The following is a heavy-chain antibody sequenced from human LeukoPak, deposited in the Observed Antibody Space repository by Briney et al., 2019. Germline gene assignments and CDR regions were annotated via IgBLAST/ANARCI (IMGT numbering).Heavy chain of an antibody. D-gene: IGHD2-8*01. CDR1: DGSLSGYF. J-gene: IGHJ5*02. Sequence: SETLSLTCAVYDGSLSGYFWTWIRRPPGKGLEWIGEINDSGSTYYNPSLKSRVTISVDTSKNQFSLKLSSVTAADTAVYYCARSGYCTNGVCWNWFDPWGQGTLVTVSS. CDR2: INDSGST. V-gene: IGHV4-34*01. CDR3: ARSGYCTNGVCWNWFDP.